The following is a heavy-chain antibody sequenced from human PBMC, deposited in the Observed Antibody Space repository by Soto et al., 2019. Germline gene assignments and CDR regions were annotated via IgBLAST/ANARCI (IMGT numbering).Heavy chain of an antibody. J-gene: IGHJ6*03. V-gene: IGHV1-8*01. Sequence: ASVKVSCKASGYTFTIYDINWVRQATGQGLEWMGWMNPNSGNTGYAQKFQGRVTMTRNTSISTAYMELSSLRSEDTAVYYCARCRYYYYYMDVWGKGTTVTVSS. CDR2: MNPNSGNT. CDR1: GYTFTIYD. CDR3: ARCRYYYYYMDV.